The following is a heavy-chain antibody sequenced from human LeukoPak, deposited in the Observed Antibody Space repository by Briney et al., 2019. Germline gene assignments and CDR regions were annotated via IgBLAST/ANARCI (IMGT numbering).Heavy chain of an antibody. CDR1: GGSISSYY. J-gene: IGHJ5*02. CDR2: IYYSGST. CDR3: ARITYGSGSYWWFDP. Sequence: PSETLSLTCTVSGGSISSYYWSWIRQPPGKGLEWIGYIYYSGSTNYNPSLKSRVTISVDTSKNQFSLKLSSVTAADTAVYYCARITYGSGSYWWFDPWGQGTLVTVSS. V-gene: IGHV4-59*01. D-gene: IGHD3-10*01.